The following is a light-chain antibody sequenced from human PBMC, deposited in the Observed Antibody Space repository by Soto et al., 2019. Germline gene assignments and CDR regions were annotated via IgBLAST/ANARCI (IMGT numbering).Light chain of an antibody. CDR3: CSYAGSYSWV. CDR2: DVT. V-gene: IGLV2-11*01. Sequence: QSALTQPRSVSGSPGQSITISCTGSSSDVAAYNYVSWYQQHPGSAPKLIIYDVTKRPSGVPDRFSGSKSGNTASLTISGLQAEDEADYYCCSYAGSYSWVFGGGTKLTVL. J-gene: IGLJ3*02. CDR1: SSDVAAYNY.